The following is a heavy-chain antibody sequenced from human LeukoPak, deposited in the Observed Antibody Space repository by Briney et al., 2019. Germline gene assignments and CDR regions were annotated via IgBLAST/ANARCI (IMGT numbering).Heavy chain of an antibody. D-gene: IGHD5-12*01. CDR2: ISSSGSTI. CDR1: GFTFSDYY. Sequence: GGSLRLSCAASGFTFSDYYMSWIRQAPGKGLEWVSYISSSGSTIYYADSVKGRFTISRDNAKNSLYLQMNSLRAEDTAVYYCARGGFSGYSGYDYDRFDYWGQGTLVTVSS. CDR3: ARGGFSGYSGYDYDRFDY. J-gene: IGHJ4*02. V-gene: IGHV3-11*04.